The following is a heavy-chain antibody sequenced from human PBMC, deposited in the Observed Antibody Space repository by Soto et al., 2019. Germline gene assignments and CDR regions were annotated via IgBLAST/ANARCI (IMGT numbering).Heavy chain of an antibody. CDR2: TNQDGSEK. D-gene: IGHD1-26*01. Sequence: EVHLVDSGGGLVQTGGSLRLSCAIFEGTVIRDWMNWVRQAPGKGLEWVAHTNQDGSEKYYVDSVKGRCSIPTDNDKNSLFLQMNSRRPEHTAMYYCSGGVGDAFWGQGTLVTVSS. J-gene: IGHJ4*02. V-gene: IGHV3-7*04. CDR3: SGGVGDAF. CDR1: EGTVIRDW.